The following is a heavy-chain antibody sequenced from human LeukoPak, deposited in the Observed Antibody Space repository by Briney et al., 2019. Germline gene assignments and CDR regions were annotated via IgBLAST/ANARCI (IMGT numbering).Heavy chain of an antibody. CDR3: AELGYYYDSSGSHRDY. Sequence: ASVKVSCKASGGTFSSYAISWVRQAPGQGLEWMGRIIPILGIANYAQKFQGRVMITADKSTSTAYMELSSLRSEDTAVYYCAELGYYYDSSGSHRDYWGQGTLVTVSS. D-gene: IGHD3-22*01. CDR1: GGTFSSYA. CDR2: IIPILGIA. J-gene: IGHJ4*02. V-gene: IGHV1-69*04.